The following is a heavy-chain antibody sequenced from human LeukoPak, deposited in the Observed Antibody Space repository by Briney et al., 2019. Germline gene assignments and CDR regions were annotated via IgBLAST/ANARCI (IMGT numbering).Heavy chain of an antibody. V-gene: IGHV4-31*03. CDR1: GGSISSGGYY. J-gene: IGHJ5*02. Sequence: SETLSLTCTVSGGSISSGGYYWSWIRQHPGKGLEWIGYIYYSGSTYYNPSLKSRVTISVDTSKNQFSLKLSSVTAADTAVYYCAREDYGGNARFDPWGQGTLVTVSS. D-gene: IGHD4-23*01. CDR2: IYYSGST. CDR3: AREDYGGNARFDP.